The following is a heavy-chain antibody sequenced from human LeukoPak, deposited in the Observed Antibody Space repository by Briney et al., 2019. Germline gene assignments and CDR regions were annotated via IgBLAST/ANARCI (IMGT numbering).Heavy chain of an antibody. CDR3: ARDIAPLSYDSSGYYTDY. D-gene: IGHD3-22*01. V-gene: IGHV1-2*02. CDR2: INPNSGGT. J-gene: IGHJ4*02. CDR1: GYTFTGYY. Sequence: ASVKVSCKASGYTFTGYYMHWVRRAPGQGLEWMGWINPNSGGTNYAQKFQGRVTMTRDTSISTAYMELSRLRSDDTAVYYCARDIAPLSYDSSGYYTDYWGQGTLVTVSS.